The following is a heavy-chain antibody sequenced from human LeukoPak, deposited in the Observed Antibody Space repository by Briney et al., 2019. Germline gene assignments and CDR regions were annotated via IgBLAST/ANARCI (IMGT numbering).Heavy chain of an antibody. V-gene: IGHV4-31*03. J-gene: IGHJ5*02. D-gene: IGHD3-22*01. CDR2: IYYSGST. CDR3: AKAGSYYDTLYDA. CDR1: GGSISSGDYY. Sequence: SETLSLTCTVSGGSISSGDYYWSWIRQPPGKGLEWIGYIYYSGSTYYNPSLKSRVTISVDTSKNQFSLKLSSVTAADTAVYYCAKAGSYYDTLYDAWGQGTLVTVSS.